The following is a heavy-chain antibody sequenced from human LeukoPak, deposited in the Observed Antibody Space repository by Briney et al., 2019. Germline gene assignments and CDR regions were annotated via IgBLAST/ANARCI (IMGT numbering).Heavy chain of an antibody. J-gene: IGHJ4*02. Sequence: GGSLRLSCEGSGYSFSSFWMHWVRQAPGEGLVWVSRLNEDGGITNYADFAKGRFTIYRDNARNTLCLQMSSLSADDTAIYYCTRDIGGRSAYWGQGTQVTVSS. CDR3: TRDIGGRSAY. V-gene: IGHV3-74*01. D-gene: IGHD3-16*01. CDR1: GYSFSSFW. CDR2: LNEDGGIT.